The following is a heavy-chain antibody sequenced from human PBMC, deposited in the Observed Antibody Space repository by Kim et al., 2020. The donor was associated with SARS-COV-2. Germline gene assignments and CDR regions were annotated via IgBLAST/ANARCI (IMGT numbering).Heavy chain of an antibody. Sequence: DSVKGRFTSSRDNSKNTLYLQMNSLRAEDTAVYYCASHDSSGYYEYYFDYWGQGTLVTVSS. V-gene: IGHV3-66*04. CDR3: ASHDSSGYYEYYFDY. J-gene: IGHJ4*02. D-gene: IGHD3-22*01.